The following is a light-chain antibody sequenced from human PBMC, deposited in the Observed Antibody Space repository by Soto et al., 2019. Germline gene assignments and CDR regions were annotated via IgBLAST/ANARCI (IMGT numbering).Light chain of an antibody. CDR3: QPRSTWPT. V-gene: IGKV3-11*01. Sequence: VLTQSPATLSLPPGKRATLSCRASESVDFHLAWYQQKPGQAPRLLIYDASVRATGTPARFSGSGSGTAFTLTISSLEPEDFALYYCQPRSTWPTSGQGTQREI. CDR2: DAS. J-gene: IGKJ5*01. CDR1: ESVDFH.